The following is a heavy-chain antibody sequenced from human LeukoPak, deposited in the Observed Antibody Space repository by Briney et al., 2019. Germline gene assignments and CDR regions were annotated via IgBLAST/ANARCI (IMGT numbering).Heavy chain of an antibody. Sequence: GGSLRLSCAASGFTFSSYAMHWVRQAPGKGLEWVAVISYDGSNKYYADSVKGRFTISRDNSKNTLYLQMNSLRAEDTAVYYCARASIVVVPAAINYYFDYWGQGTLVTVS. V-gene: IGHV3-30-3*01. CDR2: ISYDGSNK. CDR1: GFTFSSYA. J-gene: IGHJ4*02. CDR3: ARASIVVVPAAINYYFDY. D-gene: IGHD2-2*02.